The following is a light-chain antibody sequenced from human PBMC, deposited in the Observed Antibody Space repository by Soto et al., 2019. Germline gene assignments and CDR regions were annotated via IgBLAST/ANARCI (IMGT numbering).Light chain of an antibody. CDR1: QSVTSSY. J-gene: IGKJ2*01. V-gene: IGKV3-20*01. CDR3: QQYGSSLVA. Sequence: EIVLTQSPGTLSLSPGERATLSCRASQSVTSSYLAWYQQKPGQAPRLFIYGASSGATGIPDRFSGSGSGTDFTLTISRLEPEDFAVYYCQQYGSSLVAFGQGTKLEIK. CDR2: GAS.